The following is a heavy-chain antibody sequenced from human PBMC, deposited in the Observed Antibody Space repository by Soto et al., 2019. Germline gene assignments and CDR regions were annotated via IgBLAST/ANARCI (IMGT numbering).Heavy chain of an antibody. CDR3: ASATSIAVAGKET. CDR2: ISFYNGNT. V-gene: IGHV1-18*01. CDR1: GDTVTKYG. Sequence: QVQLVQSGGEVKKPGSSVKVSCKASGDTVTKYGISWVRQAPGQGLEWLGWISFYNGNTNYALKFQDTITFTTDTATSTASMELRSLTSDDPAVYYCASATSIAVAGKETWGQGTLVTVSS. D-gene: IGHD6-19*01. J-gene: IGHJ4*02.